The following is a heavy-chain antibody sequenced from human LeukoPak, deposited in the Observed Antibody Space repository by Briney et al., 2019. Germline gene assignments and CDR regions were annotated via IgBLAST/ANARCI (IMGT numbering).Heavy chain of an antibody. CDR3: ARDPSNTSGRYIYFDY. V-gene: IGHV1-18*01. CDR2: ISTYNGDT. J-gene: IGHJ4*02. CDR1: GYTFTRYA. D-gene: IGHD2-2*01. Sequence: GASVTVSCKASGYTFTRYAISWVRQAPGQGLEWMGWISTYNGDTNYAQNFQGRVTMTTDTSTTTAYMELRSLRSDDSAIYFCARDPSNTSGRYIYFDYWGQGTLVTVSS.